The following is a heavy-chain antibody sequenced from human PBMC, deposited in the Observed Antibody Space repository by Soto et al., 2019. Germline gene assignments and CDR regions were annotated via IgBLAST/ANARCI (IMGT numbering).Heavy chain of an antibody. J-gene: IGHJ4*02. CDR3: ARRYGRYFDF. CDR2: IYYSGST. Sequence: SETLSLTCTVSGVSISNHYWSWIRQPPGKGLEWIGYIYYSGSTDYNPSLKSRVTISVDTSKNQFSLKLSSVTAADTAVYYCARRYGRYFDFWGQGTLVTVSS. D-gene: IGHD4-17*01. V-gene: IGHV4-59*08. CDR1: GVSISNHY.